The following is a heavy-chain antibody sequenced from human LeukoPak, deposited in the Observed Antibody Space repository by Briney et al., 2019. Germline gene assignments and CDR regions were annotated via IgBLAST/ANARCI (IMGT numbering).Heavy chain of an antibody. J-gene: IGHJ6*02. CDR2: IFYTGST. Sequence: PSETLSLTCTVSGDSISGNSYYWGWIRQPPGKGLEWIGNIFYTGSTYYNPSLKSRVIISVDTSKNQFSLKLNSVTAADTAVYYCATFHYYYGMDVWGQGTTVTVSS. CDR3: ATFHYYYGMDV. CDR1: GDSISGNSYY. V-gene: IGHV4-39*01. D-gene: IGHD2/OR15-2a*01.